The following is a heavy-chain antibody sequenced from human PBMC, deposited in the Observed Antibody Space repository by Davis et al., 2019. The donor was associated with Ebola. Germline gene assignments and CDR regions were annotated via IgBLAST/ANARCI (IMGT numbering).Heavy chain of an antibody. CDR3: ARVNAVTGYSRFDP. CDR1: GFTFSSYG. D-gene: IGHD3-9*01. J-gene: IGHJ5*02. V-gene: IGHV3-30*03. CDR2: ISYDGSNQ. Sequence: GESLKISCAASGFTFSSYGIHWVRQAPGKGLEWVAVISYDGSNQYYADSVKGRFTISRDNAKNSLYLRMNSLRAEDTALYHCARVNAVTGYSRFDPWGQGTLVTVSS.